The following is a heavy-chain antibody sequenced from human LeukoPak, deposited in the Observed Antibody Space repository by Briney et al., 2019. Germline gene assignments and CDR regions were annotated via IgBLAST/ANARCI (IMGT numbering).Heavy chain of an antibody. D-gene: IGHD3-10*01. CDR2: IYTSGST. J-gene: IGHJ5*02. CDR1: GGSISSYF. CDR3: ARDYDYYGSGSYYLYAWSAISDQGGFDP. V-gene: IGHV4-4*07. Sequence: SETLSVTCIVSGGSISSYFWSRMRQPAGKGLEWIGRIYTSGSTNYNPSLKSRVTMSVDTSKNQFSPKLSSVTAADTAVYYCARDYDYYGSGSYYLYAWSAISDQGGFDPWGQGTLVTASS.